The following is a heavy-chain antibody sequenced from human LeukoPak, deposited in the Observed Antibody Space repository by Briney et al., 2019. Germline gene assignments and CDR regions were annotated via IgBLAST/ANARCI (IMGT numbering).Heavy chain of an antibody. V-gene: IGHV5-51*01. D-gene: IGHD3-9*01. J-gene: IGHJ4*02. Sequence: GESLKISCKGSGYSFTSYWIGWVRQMPGKGLEWMGIIYPGDSDTRYSPSFQGQATISADKSISTAYLQWRSLKASDTAMYYCARHKGYDILTGYFVPPFDYWGQGTLVTVSS. CDR3: ARHKGYDILTGYFVPPFDY. CDR1: GYSFTSYW. CDR2: IYPGDSDT.